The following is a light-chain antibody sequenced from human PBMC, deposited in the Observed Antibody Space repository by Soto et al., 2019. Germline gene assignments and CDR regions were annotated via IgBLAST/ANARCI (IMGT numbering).Light chain of an antibody. CDR1: QDISNY. CDR2: GAS. CDR3: QTYNSAPLT. J-gene: IGKJ4*01. Sequence: DIQMTQSPSSLSASVGDRVTITCRASQDISNYLAWYQQKPGKVPKLLIYGASTLHSGVPSRFSGSGSGTDFTLTISCLQPGDVATYYCQTYNSAPLTFGGGTKVDIK. V-gene: IGKV1-27*01.